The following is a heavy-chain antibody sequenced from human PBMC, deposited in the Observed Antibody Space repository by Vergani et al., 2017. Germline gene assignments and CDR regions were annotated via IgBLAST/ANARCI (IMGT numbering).Heavy chain of an antibody. CDR3: ARGYCSSTSCYDYYYYNGMDV. CDR2: ISSSSSTI. J-gene: IGHJ6*02. Sequence: EVQLVESGGGLVQPGGSLRLSCAASGFTFSSYSMNWVRQAPGKGLEWVSYISSSSSTIYYADSVKGRFTISRDNAKNSLYLQMNSLRAEDTAVYYCARGYCSSTSCYDYYYYNGMDVWGQGATVTVSS. CDR1: GFTFSSYS. V-gene: IGHV3-48*01. D-gene: IGHD2-2*01.